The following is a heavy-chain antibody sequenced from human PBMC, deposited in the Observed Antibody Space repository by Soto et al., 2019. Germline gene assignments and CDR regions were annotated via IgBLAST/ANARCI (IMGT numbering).Heavy chain of an antibody. CDR3: ARDCTNGVCYPSYHYGRDV. V-gene: IGHV6-1*01. CDR1: GDSVSSNSAA. Sequence: SQTLSLTCALSGDSVSSNSAALNWIRQSPSRGLEWLGRTYYRSKWYNDYAVSVKSRITINPDTSKNQFSLQLNSVTPEDTAVYYCARDCTNGVCYPSYHYGRDVWGQGTSLTVSS. J-gene: IGHJ6*02. D-gene: IGHD2-8*01. CDR2: TYYRSKWYN.